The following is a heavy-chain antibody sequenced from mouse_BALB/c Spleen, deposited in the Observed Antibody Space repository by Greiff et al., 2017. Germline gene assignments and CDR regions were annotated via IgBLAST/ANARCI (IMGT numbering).Heavy chain of an antibody. V-gene: IGHV1-69*01. CDR1: GYTFLDYW. Sequence: VQLQQPGAELVMPGASVKMSCKASGYTFLDYWMHWVKQRPGQGLEWIGAIDTSDSYTSYNQKFKGKATLTVDESSSTAYMQLSSLTSEDSAVYYCASPIYGSSYYYAMDYWGQGTSVTVSS. D-gene: IGHD1-1*01. CDR2: IDTSDSYT. CDR3: ASPIYGSSYYYAMDY. J-gene: IGHJ4*01.